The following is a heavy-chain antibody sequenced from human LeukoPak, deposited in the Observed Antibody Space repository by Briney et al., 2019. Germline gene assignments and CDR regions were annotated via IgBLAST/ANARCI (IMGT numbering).Heavy chain of an antibody. V-gene: IGHV3-30*02. D-gene: IGHD3-10*02. CDR2: IRDDGGNR. J-gene: IGHJ6*04. CDR1: GFTFSSYG. Sequence: GGSLRLSCAASGFTFSSYGMYWVRQAPGKGLGWVAFIRDDGGNRYHADSVKGRFTISRDNSKNTLYLEMNSLRAEDTAVYYCAGLGITMIGGVWGKGTTVTISS. CDR3: AGLGITMIGGV.